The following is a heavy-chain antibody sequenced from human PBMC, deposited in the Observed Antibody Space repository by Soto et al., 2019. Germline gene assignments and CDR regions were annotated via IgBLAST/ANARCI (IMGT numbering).Heavy chain of an antibody. J-gene: IGHJ4*02. D-gene: IGHD7-27*01. CDR3: AKSSDWGSSRAFFDY. CDR1: GFTFSSYA. CDR2: ISGSGGST. Sequence: GGSLRLSCAASGFTFSSYAMSWVRQAPGKGLEWVSAISGSGGSTYYADYVKGRFTISRDNSKNTLYLQMNSLRAEDTAVYYCAKSSDWGSSRAFFDYWGQGTLVTVSS. V-gene: IGHV3-23*01.